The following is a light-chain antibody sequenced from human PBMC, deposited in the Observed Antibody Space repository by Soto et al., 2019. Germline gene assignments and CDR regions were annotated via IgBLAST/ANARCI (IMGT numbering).Light chain of an antibody. Sequence: QSVLTQPASVSGSPGQSTTISCTGTSSDVGGYNYVSWYQQHPGKAPKLMIYEVSNRPSGVSNRFSGSKSGNTASLTISGLQAEDEADYYCSSYTSSSTRVFGNGTKVTVL. CDR2: EVS. CDR3: SSYTSSSTRV. CDR1: SSDVGGYNY. J-gene: IGLJ1*01. V-gene: IGLV2-14*01.